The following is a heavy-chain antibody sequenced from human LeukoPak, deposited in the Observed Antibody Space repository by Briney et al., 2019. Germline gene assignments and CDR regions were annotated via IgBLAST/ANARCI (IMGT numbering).Heavy chain of an antibody. Sequence: SETLSLTCTVSGGSISSSSYYGGRIRQPPGKGLEWIGSIYYSGCTYYNTSLKSRVPISVDTSKNQFSLKLSSVTAADTAVYYCARVVRYSGSYLRVVGTYYFDYWGQGTLVTVSS. CDR1: GGSISSSSYY. CDR3: ARVVRYSGSYLRVVGTYYFDY. V-gene: IGHV4-39*07. D-gene: IGHD1-26*01. J-gene: IGHJ4*02. CDR2: IYYSGCT.